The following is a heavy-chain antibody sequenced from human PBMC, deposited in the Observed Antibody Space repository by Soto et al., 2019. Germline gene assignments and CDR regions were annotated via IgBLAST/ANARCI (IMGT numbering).Heavy chain of an antibody. D-gene: IGHD4-4*01. Sequence: SQTLSLTCAISGDSISSNSAAWDWIRQSPSRGFEWLGRTYYRSRWYHDYAVSVKSRIIINPDTSKNQVSLQLNSVTPDDTAVYYCASYRYDYWGQGTVVTVSS. CDR2: TYYRSRWYH. CDR1: GDSISSNSAA. J-gene: IGHJ4*02. CDR3: ASYRYDY. V-gene: IGHV6-1*01.